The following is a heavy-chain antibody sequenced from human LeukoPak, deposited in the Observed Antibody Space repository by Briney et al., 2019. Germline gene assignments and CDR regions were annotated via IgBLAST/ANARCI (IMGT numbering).Heavy chain of an antibody. CDR1: GGSFSGYY. CDR2: INHSGST. D-gene: IGHD3-10*01. J-gene: IGHJ5*02. Sequence: SETLSLTCAVYGGSFSGYYWSWIRQPPGKGLEWIGEINHSGSTNYNPSLKSRVTISVDTSKNQFSLKLSSVTAADTAVYYCARPRTSYYGSGSYRWFGPWGQGTLVTVSS. V-gene: IGHV4-34*01. CDR3: ARPRTSYYGSGSYRWFGP.